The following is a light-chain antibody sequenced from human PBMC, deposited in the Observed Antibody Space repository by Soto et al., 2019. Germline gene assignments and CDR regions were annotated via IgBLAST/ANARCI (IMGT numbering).Light chain of an antibody. J-gene: IGKJ5*01. V-gene: IGKV3-11*01. CDR3: QQRHMWPIT. Sequence: EVVLTQSPVTLSLSPGERATLSCRSSQSFLCLLAWSQQKPGQAPRLLIYDAYNRATGIPPRFSGSGSGTDFTLTISSLEPEDSAVYYCQQRHMWPITFGQGTRLEIK. CDR2: DAY. CDR1: QSFLCL.